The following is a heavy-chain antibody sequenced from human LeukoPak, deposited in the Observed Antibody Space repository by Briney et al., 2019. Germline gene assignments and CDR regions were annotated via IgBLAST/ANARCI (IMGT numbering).Heavy chain of an antibody. D-gene: IGHD2-2*02. J-gene: IGHJ4*02. CDR3: ASLYCSSTSCYTSDY. Sequence: SQTLSLTCTVSGGSISSGDYYWSWIRQPPGKGLEWIGYIYYSGSTYYNPSPKSRVTISVDTSKNQFSLKLCSVTAADTAVYYCASLYCSSTSCYTSDYWGQGTLVTVSS. V-gene: IGHV4-30-4*01. CDR1: GGSISSGDYY. CDR2: IYYSGST.